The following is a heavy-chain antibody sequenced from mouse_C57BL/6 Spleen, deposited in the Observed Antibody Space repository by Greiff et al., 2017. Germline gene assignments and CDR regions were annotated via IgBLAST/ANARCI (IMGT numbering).Heavy chain of an antibody. V-gene: IGHV1-15*01. CDR1: GYTFTDYE. CDR3: TRGHYYYGISSPYFYY. D-gene: IGHD1-1*01. CDR2: IDPETGGT. Sequence: VQLQQSGAELVRPGASVTLSCKASGYTFTDYEMHWVKQTPVHGLEWIGAIDPETGGTAYNQKFKGKAILTADKSSSTAYMELRSLTSEDAAVYYCTRGHYYYGISSPYFYYWGEDTTLTVSA. J-gene: IGHJ2*01.